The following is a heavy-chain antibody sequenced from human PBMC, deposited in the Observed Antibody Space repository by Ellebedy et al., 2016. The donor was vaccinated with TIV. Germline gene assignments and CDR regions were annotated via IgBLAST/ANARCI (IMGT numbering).Heavy chain of an antibody. CDR3: ARGSVVTGADS. J-gene: IGHJ4*02. V-gene: IGHV3-7*03. CDR1: GFSFRNYW. D-gene: IGHD2-21*02. CDR2: INQDGRAK. Sequence: GESLKISCAASGFSFRNYWMNLVRQAPGKGLELVTNINQDGRAKNYVDSVKGRFAISRDNAKNSLYLQMNSLRREDTAIYYCARGSVVTGADSWGQGTLVTVSS.